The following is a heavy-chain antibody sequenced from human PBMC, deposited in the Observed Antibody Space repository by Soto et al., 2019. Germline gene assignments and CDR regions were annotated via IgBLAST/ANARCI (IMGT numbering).Heavy chain of an antibody. CDR1: GFTFSSYG. Sequence: GGSLRLSCAASGFTFSSYGMHWVRQAPGKGLEWVAVIWYDGSNKYYADSVKGRFTISRDNSKNTLYLQMNSLRAEDTAVYYCARDIGGAIQYYYGMDVWGQGTTVTVS. D-gene: IGHD1-26*01. J-gene: IGHJ6*02. V-gene: IGHV3-33*01. CDR2: IWYDGSNK. CDR3: ARDIGGAIQYYYGMDV.